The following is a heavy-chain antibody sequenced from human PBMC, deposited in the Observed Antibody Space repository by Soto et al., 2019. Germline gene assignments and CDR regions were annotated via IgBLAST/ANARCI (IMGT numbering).Heavy chain of an antibody. CDR3: ARGGTAHYDFWSDPRGDWVAS. V-gene: IGHV1-8*01. J-gene: IGHJ5*01. Sequence: QVQLLQSGAEVKRPGASVKVSCRASGYTFTNYDVSWVRQAAGQGLEWMGWLSPATGKTKTTYLPQVRDRVSMAWDTSVANAYLEVLDPPSDDAAVYYCARGGTAHYDFWSDPRGDWVASWGQGTLVTVSS. CDR2: LSPATGKTKT. CDR1: GYTFTNYD. D-gene: IGHD3-3*01.